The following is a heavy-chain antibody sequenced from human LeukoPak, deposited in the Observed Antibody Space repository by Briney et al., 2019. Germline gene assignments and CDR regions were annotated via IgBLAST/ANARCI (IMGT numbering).Heavy chain of an antibody. Sequence: GGSLRLSCVASGFTFDDYAMHWVRQAPGKGLEWVSLNSGDGGNTYYTDSVRGRFTISRDNSKNSLYLQMNSLRPEDTALYYCAKVQKVLLVYVTTFDYWGQGTLVTVSS. CDR3: AKVQKVLLVYVTTFDY. V-gene: IGHV3-43*02. CDR2: NSGDGGNT. CDR1: GFTFDDYA. D-gene: IGHD2-8*01. J-gene: IGHJ4*02.